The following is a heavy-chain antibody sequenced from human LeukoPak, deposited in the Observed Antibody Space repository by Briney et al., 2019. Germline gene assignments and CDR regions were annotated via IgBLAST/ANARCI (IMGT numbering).Heavy chain of an antibody. J-gene: IGHJ4*02. V-gene: IGHV3-66*02. D-gene: IGHD3-22*01. CDR2: IYSGGST. CDR1: GYTVGSNY. CDR3: GYYDSSGYYFDY. Sequence: GGSLSVESAATGYTVGSNYMGWVRGRPGKGLEWVSVIYSGGSTYYADSVKGRFTISRDNSKNTLYLQMNSLRAEDTAVYYCGYYDSSGYYFDYWGQGTLVTVSS.